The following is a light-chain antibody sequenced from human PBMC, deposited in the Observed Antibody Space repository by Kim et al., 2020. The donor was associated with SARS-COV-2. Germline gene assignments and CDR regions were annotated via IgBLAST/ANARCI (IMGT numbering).Light chain of an antibody. V-gene: IGKV3-20*01. CDR3: QEYGSSPPIT. J-gene: IGKJ4*01. CDR2: GGA. Sequence: GERAAPPCRAGPSVRSSDLAWPQTKPGQASRPRIYGGASRASGIPDRSSGGAAGTGLTLPISRLEPEDFAVYYCQEYGSSPPITLGGGTKVDIK. CDR1: PSVRSSD.